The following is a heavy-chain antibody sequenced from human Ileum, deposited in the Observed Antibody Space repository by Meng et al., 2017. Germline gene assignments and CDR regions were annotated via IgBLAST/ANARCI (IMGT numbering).Heavy chain of an antibody. CDR1: VGSFSGYY. V-gene: IGHV4-34*01. Sequence: VQQGHGGGGLVKPAEAPSQPCAVYVGSFSGYYWSWIRRHPGKGLEWIGEINHSGSTNYNPSLKSRVTRSADTTKNQFSLNLSSVTAADTAVYYCARGGGRYGPDFDYWGQGTLVTVSS. J-gene: IGHJ4*02. D-gene: IGHD3-16*01. CDR3: ARGGGRYGPDFDY. CDR2: INHSGST.